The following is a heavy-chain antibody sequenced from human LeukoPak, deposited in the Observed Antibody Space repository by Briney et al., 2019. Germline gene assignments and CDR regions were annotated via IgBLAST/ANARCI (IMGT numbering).Heavy chain of an antibody. Sequence: GGSLRLSCAASGFTFSSFSMNWVRQAPGKGLEWVSSISSSSGYKYYADSVKGRFTISRDNAKNSLYLQMNSLRAEDTAVYYCARDFTCGGDCYSYYFDYWGQGTLVTVSS. D-gene: IGHD2-21*02. CDR2: ISSSSGYK. J-gene: IGHJ4*02. CDR1: GFTFSSFS. CDR3: ARDFTCGGDCYSYYFDY. V-gene: IGHV3-21*01.